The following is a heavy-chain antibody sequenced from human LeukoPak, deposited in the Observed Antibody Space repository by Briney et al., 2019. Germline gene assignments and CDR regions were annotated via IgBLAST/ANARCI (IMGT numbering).Heavy chain of an antibody. CDR3: ARDLPAVAGTVRGENYMDV. Sequence: GGSLRLSCAAFGFTFSSYWMSWVRQAPGKGLEWVANIKQDGSEKYYVDSVKGRFTISRDNAKNSLYLQMNSLRAEDTAVYYCARDLPAVAGTVRGENYMDVWGKGTTVTVSS. J-gene: IGHJ6*03. V-gene: IGHV3-7*01. CDR1: GFTFSSYW. CDR2: IKQDGSEK. D-gene: IGHD6-19*01.